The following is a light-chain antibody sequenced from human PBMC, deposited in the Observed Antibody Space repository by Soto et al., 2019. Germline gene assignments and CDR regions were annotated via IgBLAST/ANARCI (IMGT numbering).Light chain of an antibody. Sequence: QSVLTQPASVSGSPGQSITISCTGTSSDVGGYNYVSWYQQHPGKAPKLMIYEVSNRPSGVSSRFSGSKSGKTATLTISGLQPEDEADYYCSSYTSVTDLVVYGGGTKVTVL. V-gene: IGLV2-14*01. J-gene: IGLJ2*01. CDR2: EVS. CDR1: SSDVGGYNY. CDR3: SSYTSVTDLVV.